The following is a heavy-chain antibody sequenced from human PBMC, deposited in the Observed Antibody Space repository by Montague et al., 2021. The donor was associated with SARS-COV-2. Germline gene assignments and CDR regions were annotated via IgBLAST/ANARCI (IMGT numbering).Heavy chain of an antibody. J-gene: IGHJ4*02. CDR3: ARDRFDFGAGRQGTIDF. V-gene: IGHV4-4*07. CDR1: GDSITTRY. D-gene: IGHD3-10*01. CDR2: MHFTGKT. Sequence: SETLSLTCTVSGDSITTRYWSWIRQRAGKGLGWIGRMHFTGKTNFSPFFSSRLTMSADTSKNQFSLKLTSVTAADTAIYFCARDRFDFGAGRQGTIDFWGQGTLVTVSS.